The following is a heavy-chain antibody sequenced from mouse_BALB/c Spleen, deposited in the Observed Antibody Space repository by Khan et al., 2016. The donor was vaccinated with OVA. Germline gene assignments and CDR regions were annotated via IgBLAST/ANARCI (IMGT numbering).Heavy chain of an antibody. CDR1: GDSITSGY. CDR2: ISYSGST. V-gene: IGHV3-8*02. J-gene: IGHJ2*01. Sequence: EVQLQESGPSLVKPSQTLSLTCSVTGDSITSGYWNWIRKFPGNKLEYMGYISYSGSTYYNPSLKSRISIIRDTSKNQHYLQLNSMTTEDSATYHCAGTSYYGNYYFDYWGQGTTLTVSS. CDR3: AGTSYYGNYYFDY. D-gene: IGHD2-10*01.